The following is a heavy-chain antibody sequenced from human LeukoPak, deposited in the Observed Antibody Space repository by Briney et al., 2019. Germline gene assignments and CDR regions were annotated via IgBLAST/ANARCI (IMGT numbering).Heavy chain of an antibody. CDR1: GGTFSSYA. Sequence: APVKVSCKASGGTFSSYAISWVRQAPGQGLEWMGGIIPIFGTANYAQKFQGRVTITTDESTSTAYMELSSLRSEDTAVYYCARAPRKIYHYYMDVWGKGTTVTVSS. CDR3: ARAPRKIYHYYMDV. J-gene: IGHJ6*03. V-gene: IGHV1-69*05. CDR2: IIPIFGTA.